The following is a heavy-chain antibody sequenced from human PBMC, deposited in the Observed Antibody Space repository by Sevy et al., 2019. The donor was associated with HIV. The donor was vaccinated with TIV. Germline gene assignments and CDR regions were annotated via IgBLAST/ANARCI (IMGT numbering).Heavy chain of an antibody. V-gene: IGHV3-23*01. J-gene: IGHJ4*02. D-gene: IGHD6-13*01. CDR1: GFTFSSYA. CDR2: TSGSGGST. Sequence: GGSLRLSCAASGFTFSSYAMSWVRQAPGKGLEWVSGTSGSGGSTYYADSVKGRFTISRANSKITLYLQMKSLRAEDTAVYYCANGAQIEAAPAYFDYWGQGTLVTVSS. CDR3: ANGAQIEAAPAYFDY.